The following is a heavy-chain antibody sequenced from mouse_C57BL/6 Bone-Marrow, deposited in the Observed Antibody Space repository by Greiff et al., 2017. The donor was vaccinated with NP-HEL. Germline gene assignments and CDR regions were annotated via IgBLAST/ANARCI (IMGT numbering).Heavy chain of an antibody. D-gene: IGHD1-1*01. Sequence: VQLQQSGPELVKPGASVKISYKASGYTFTDYYINWVKQRPGQGLEWIGWIFPGSGSTYYNEKFKGKATLTVDKSSSTAYMLLSSLTSEDSAVYFCAEGDYYGQLGDYWGQGTTLTVSS. J-gene: IGHJ2*01. CDR2: IFPGSGST. CDR3: AEGDYYGQLGDY. V-gene: IGHV1-75*01. CDR1: GYTFTDYY.